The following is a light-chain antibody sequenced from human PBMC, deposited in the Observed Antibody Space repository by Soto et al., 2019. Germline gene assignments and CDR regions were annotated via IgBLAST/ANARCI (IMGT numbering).Light chain of an antibody. Sequence: QSALTQPASVSGSPGQSITISCTGTSSDVGGYNSVSWYQQHPGKAPKLMIYEVINRPSGVSNRFSGSKSGNTASLTISGLQAEDEADYYCSSYTTSITVVFGGGTKLTVL. CDR3: SSYTTSITVV. J-gene: IGLJ2*01. V-gene: IGLV2-14*01. CDR2: EVI. CDR1: SSDVGGYNS.